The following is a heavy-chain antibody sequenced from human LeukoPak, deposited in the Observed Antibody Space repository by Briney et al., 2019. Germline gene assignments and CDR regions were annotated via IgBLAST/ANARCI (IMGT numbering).Heavy chain of an antibody. CDR1: GGSISNYY. Sequence: SETLSLTCTVSGGSISNYYWTWIRQPPGKGLEWIGYIYYSGSTNYNPSLKSRVTISVDTSKNQFSLKLSTVTAADTAVYYCARASRGWGLGLDYWGQGTLVTVSS. J-gene: IGHJ4*02. CDR2: IYYSGST. D-gene: IGHD7-27*01. V-gene: IGHV4-59*01. CDR3: ARASRGWGLGLDY.